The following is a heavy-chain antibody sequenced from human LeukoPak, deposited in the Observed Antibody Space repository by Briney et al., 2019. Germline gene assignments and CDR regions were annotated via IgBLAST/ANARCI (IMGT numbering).Heavy chain of an antibody. CDR3: AKDKLLWFGELFGVDY. CDR2: ISGSGGST. V-gene: IGHV3-23*01. D-gene: IGHD3-10*01. CDR1: GFTFSSYA. J-gene: IGHJ4*02. Sequence: PGGSLRLSCAASGFTFSSYAMSWVRQAPGKGLEWVSAISGSGGSTYYADSVKGRFTISRDNSKNTLYLQMNSLRAEDTAVYYCAKDKLLWFGELFGVDYWGQGTLVTVSS.